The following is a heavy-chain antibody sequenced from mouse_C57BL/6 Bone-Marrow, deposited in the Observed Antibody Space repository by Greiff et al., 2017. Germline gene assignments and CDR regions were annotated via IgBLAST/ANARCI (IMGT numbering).Heavy chain of an antibody. CDR3: ARDPVDGARDY. CDR2: IYPSYGST. J-gene: IGHJ4*01. CDR1: GYTFTSYD. V-gene: IGHV1-85*01. D-gene: IGHD1-1*01. Sequence: VQGVESGPELVKPGASVKLSCKASGYTFTSYDINWVKQRTGQGLEWIGWIYPSYGSTKYNEKFKGKATLTVDTSSSTAYMELHSLTSEDSAVYFCARDPVDGARDYWGQGTLVTVSA.